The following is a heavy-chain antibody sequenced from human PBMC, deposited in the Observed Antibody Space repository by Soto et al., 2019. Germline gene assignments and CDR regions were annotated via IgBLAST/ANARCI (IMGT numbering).Heavy chain of an antibody. CDR1: GFTFSSYS. CDR2: ISSSSSYI. V-gene: IGHV3-21*01. D-gene: IGHD3-22*01. CDR3: ARVSPGDSSGYYYRNYYFDY. J-gene: IGHJ4*02. Sequence: GGSLRLSCAASGFTFSSYSMNWVRQAPGKGLEWVSSISSSSSYIYYADSVKGRFTISRDNAKNSLYLQMNSLRAEDTAVYYCARVSPGDSSGYYYRNYYFDYWGQGTLVTVSS.